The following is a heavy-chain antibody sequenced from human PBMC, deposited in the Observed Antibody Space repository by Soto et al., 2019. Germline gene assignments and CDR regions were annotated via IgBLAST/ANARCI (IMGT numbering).Heavy chain of an antibody. J-gene: IGHJ3*02. V-gene: IGHV3-53*01. CDR1: GFTLGRYG. Sequence: GGALGLFRAASGFTLGRYGMSRVRQAPGKGREWASVIYIGGNTYYADSVKGRFAISRDDSKNTVYLQMNSLRVEDTAMYYCATGGHTYGPDGFDIWGRGTMVTVSS. CDR3: ATGGHTYGPDGFDI. D-gene: IGHD5-18*01. CDR2: IYIGGNT.